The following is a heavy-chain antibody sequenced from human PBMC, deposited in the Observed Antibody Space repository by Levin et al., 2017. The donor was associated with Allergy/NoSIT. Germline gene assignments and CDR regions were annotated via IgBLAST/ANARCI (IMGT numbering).Heavy chain of an antibody. V-gene: IGHV3-48*02. J-gene: IGHJ4*02. D-gene: IGHD6-13*01. Sequence: DSVKGRFTISRDNAKNSLYLQMTSLRDEDTGVYYCAREVSSSYFDYWGQGTLVTVSS. CDR3: AREVSSSYFDY.